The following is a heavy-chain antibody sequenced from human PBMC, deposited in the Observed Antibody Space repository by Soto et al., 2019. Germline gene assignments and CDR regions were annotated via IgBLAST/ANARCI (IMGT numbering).Heavy chain of an antibody. V-gene: IGHV3-11*01. Sequence: GGSLRLSCAASGFTFSGSYMNWIRQAPGKGLEWVSYISNSGSTIYNADSVKGRFTISRDNAKNSLSLQMNSLRAEDTAVYYCARCRYSGGRPYYFDYWGQGTPVTVSS. J-gene: IGHJ4*02. CDR1: GFTFSGSY. CDR3: ARCRYSGGRPYYFDY. D-gene: IGHD6-19*01. CDR2: ISNSGSTI.